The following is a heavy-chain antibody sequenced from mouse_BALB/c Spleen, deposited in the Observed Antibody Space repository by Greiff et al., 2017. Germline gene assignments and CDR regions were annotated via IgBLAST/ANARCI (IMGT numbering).Heavy chain of an antibody. CDR3: ARGTTARYFDV. CDR1: GYTFTSYW. V-gene: IGHV1-52*01. J-gene: IGHJ1*01. D-gene: IGHD1-2*01. CDR2: IDPYDSET. Sequence: QVHVKQPGAELVRPGASVKLSCKASGYTFTSYWMNWVKQRPEQGLEWIGRIDPYDSETHYNQKFKDKAILTVDKSSSTAYMQRSSLTSEDSAVYYCARGTTARYFDVWGAGTTVTVAS.